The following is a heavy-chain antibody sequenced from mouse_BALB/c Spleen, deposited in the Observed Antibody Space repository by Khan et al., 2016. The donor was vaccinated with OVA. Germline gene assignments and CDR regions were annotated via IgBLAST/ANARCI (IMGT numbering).Heavy chain of an antibody. Sequence: VQLVESGPGLVAPSQSLSITCTVSGFSLTDYGVSWIRQPPGKGLAWLGVIWGGGSTYYNSALKSRLNISKDNSKSQVFLKMNSLQSDDTAMYSCAKHTFRYYAMDYWGQGTSVTVSS. CDR3: AKHTFRYYAMDY. CDR1: GFSLTDYG. CDR2: IWGGGST. J-gene: IGHJ4*01. V-gene: IGHV2-6-5*01.